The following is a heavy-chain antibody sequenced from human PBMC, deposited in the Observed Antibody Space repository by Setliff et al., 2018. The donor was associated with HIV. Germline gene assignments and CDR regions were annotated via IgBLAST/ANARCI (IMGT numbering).Heavy chain of an antibody. CDR3: ARGQLDRHLRSDVPFDI. V-gene: IGHV1-18*01. J-gene: IGHJ3*02. Sequence: ASVKVSCKASGYTFTTHDFNWVRQAPGQGLEWMGWISASSDNTNYAQKFQGRVTLTTDTSTNTVYMELKSLRSDDTAVYFCARGQLDRHLRSDVPFDIWGQGTMVTVSS. D-gene: IGHD1-1*01. CDR1: GYTFTTHD. CDR2: ISASSDNT.